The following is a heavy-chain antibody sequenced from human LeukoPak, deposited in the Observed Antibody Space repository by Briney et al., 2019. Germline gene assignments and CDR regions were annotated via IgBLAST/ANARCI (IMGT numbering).Heavy chain of an antibody. CDR3: ARDPYVDTAMVNAFDI. CDR1: GFTFSSYS. D-gene: IGHD5-18*01. CDR2: IWYDGSNR. J-gene: IGHJ3*02. Sequence: GGSLRLSCAASGFTFSSYSMNWVRQAPGKGLEWVAVIWYDGSNRYYADSVKGRFTISRDNSKNTLYLQMNSLRAEDTAVYYCARDPYVDTAMVNAFDIWGQGTMVTVSS. V-gene: IGHV3-33*08.